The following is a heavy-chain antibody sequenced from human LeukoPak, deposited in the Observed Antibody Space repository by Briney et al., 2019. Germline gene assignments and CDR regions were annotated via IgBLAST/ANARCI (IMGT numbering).Heavy chain of an antibody. J-gene: IGHJ4*02. Sequence: GGSLRLSCAASGFTFTRHAMNWVRQAPGKGLEWVSSISASGRSTHFADSLKGRFIISRDNSRNTVYLQMNSLRVDDTALYYCAKDADTVTTYIDHWGQGSLVTVSS. CDR2: ISASGRST. D-gene: IGHD4-17*01. CDR3: AKDADTVTTYIDH. CDR1: GFTFTRHA. V-gene: IGHV3-23*01.